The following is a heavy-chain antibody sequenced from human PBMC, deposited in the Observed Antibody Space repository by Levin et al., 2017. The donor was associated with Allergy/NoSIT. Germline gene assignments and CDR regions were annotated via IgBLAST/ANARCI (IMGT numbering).Heavy chain of an antibody. CDR2: MSIGGYTV. J-gene: IGHJ6*04. V-gene: IGHV3-48*04. CDR1: GVRFGTYM. Sequence: GGSLRLSCVDSGVRFGTYMMNWVRQAPGKGLEWISYMSIGGYTVHYADSVKGRFTISRDNAKNSLYLQMNSLRVEDTAIYYCSRDVDYVMDCWGRGIEVTVSP. D-gene: IGHD3-16*01. CDR3: SRDVDYVMDC.